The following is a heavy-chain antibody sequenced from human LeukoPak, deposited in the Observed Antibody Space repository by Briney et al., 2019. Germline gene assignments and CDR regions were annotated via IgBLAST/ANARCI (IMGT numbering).Heavy chain of an antibody. V-gene: IGHV4-59*01. J-gene: IGHJ4*02. CDR1: GDSMSNFY. CDR2: IYYTET. Sequence: SETLSLTCSVSGDSMSNFYWSWIRQPPGKGLEWIGYIYYTETSYNPSLKSRVTISADTSKSQFSLKLYSVTAADTAVYYCAKDFNWNLLDYWGQGTLVTVSS. CDR3: AKDFNWNLLDY. D-gene: IGHD1-20*01.